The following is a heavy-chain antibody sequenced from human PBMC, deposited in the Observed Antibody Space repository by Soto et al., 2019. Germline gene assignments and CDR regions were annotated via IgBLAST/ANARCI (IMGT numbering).Heavy chain of an antibody. V-gene: IGHV1-3*01. J-gene: IGHJ5*02. CDR3: ARDSNDYGVGWFDP. CDR2: INAGNGNT. D-gene: IGHD4-17*01. CDR1: GYTFTSYA. Sequence: ASVQVSCKASGYTFTSYAMHWVRQAPGQRLEWMGWINAGNGNTKYSQKFQGRVTITRDTSASTAYMELSSLRSEDTAVYYCARDSNDYGVGWFDPWGQGTLVTVSS.